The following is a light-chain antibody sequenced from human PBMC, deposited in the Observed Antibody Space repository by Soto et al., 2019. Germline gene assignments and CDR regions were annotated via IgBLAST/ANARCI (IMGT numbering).Light chain of an antibody. CDR1: RSDVGGYNY. Sequence: QSVLTQPASVSGSPGRASPISCAGTRSDVGGYNYVSWYQQHPGKAPKLMIYDVSNRPSGVSNRFFGSKSGNTASLTISGLQAEDEADYYCSSYTSSSTPLYVFGTGTKVTVL. CDR2: DVS. CDR3: SSYTSSSTPLYV. J-gene: IGLJ1*01. V-gene: IGLV2-14*03.